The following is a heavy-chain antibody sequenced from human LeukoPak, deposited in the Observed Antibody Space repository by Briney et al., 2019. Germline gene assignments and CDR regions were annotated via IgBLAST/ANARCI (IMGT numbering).Heavy chain of an antibody. V-gene: IGHV4-61*09. CDR1: GGSISSGRYY. D-gene: IGHD6-13*01. Sequence: SETLSLTCTVSGGSISSGRYYWSWIRQPAGKGPEWIVHISPSGTTNYNPSLKTRFTIEVDTSNNQFSLKVSSVTDADRAVHYCARTTAPGPRDWFDPWGQGTLVIVSS. J-gene: IGHJ5*02. CDR2: ISPSGTT. CDR3: ARTTAPGPRDWFDP.